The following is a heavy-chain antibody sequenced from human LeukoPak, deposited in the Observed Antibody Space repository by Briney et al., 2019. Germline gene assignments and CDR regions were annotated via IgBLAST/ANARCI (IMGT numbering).Heavy chain of an antibody. CDR3: ATAGGDGSRMGFDP. CDR2: ISADGSVT. CDR1: GFTFSRYW. V-gene: IGHV3-74*01. J-gene: IGHJ5*02. D-gene: IGHD2-15*01. Sequence: GGSLRLSCADSGFTFSRYWMHWVRQTPGKGLVRVSCISADGSVTRYADSVKGRFTISRDNTKSTLYLQMHSLRAEDTAVYYCATAGGDGSRMGFDPWGQGTLVTVSS.